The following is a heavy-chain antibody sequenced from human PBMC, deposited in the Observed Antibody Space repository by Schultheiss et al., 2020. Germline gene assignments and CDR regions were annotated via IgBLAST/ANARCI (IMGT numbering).Heavy chain of an antibody. D-gene: IGHD6-13*01. CDR2: ISYDGSNK. CDR3: ARGGVTIAAAGTGY. Sequence: GESLKISCAASGFTFSSYGMHWVRQAPGKGLEWVAVISYDGSNKYYADSVKGRFTISRDNSKNTLYLQMNSLRAEDTAVYYCARGGVTIAAAGTGYWGQGTLVTVSS. CDR1: GFTFSSYG. J-gene: IGHJ4*02. V-gene: IGHV3-30*03.